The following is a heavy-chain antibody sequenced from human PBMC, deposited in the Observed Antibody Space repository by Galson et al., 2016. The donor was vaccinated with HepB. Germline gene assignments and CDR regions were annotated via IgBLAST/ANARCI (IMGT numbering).Heavy chain of an antibody. Sequence: SVKVSCKASGYTFSSFYMHWVRQAPGQGLEWMGLINPTGGNTTYAQKFQGRVTMTRDTSTSTFYMELSSLRSDDTAIYYVASNRYWGQGTLVTVSS. V-gene: IGHV1-46*01. D-gene: IGHD1-14*01. J-gene: IGHJ1*01. CDR3: ASNRY. CDR1: GYTFSSFY. CDR2: INPTGGNT.